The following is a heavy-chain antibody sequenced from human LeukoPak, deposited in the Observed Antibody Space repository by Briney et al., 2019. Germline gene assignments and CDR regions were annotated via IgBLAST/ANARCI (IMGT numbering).Heavy chain of an antibody. Sequence: GASVKVSCKASGFTFRSYDINWVRQATGQGLEWMGWMNPNSGNTGYAQKFQGRVSMTRNTSISTAYMELSSLRSEDTAMYYCARGSRRDGYNTLVDTWGQGTLVTVSS. CDR3: ARGSRRDGYNTLVDT. CDR1: GFTFRSYD. D-gene: IGHD5-24*01. V-gene: IGHV1-8*01. CDR2: MNPNSGNT. J-gene: IGHJ5*02.